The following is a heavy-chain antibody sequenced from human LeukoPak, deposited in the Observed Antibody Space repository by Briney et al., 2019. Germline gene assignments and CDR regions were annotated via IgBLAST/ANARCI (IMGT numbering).Heavy chain of an antibody. CDR3: ARDLYYYDSSGYFQH. D-gene: IGHD3-22*01. J-gene: IGHJ1*01. Sequence: GGSLRLSCAASGFTFSSYNMNWVRQAPGKGLEWVSSITSSSSYIYYADSVKGRFTISRDNAKNSLYLQMNSLRAEDTAVYYCARDLYYYDSSGYFQHWGQGTLVTVSS. CDR1: GFTFSSYN. V-gene: IGHV3-21*01. CDR2: ITSSSSYI.